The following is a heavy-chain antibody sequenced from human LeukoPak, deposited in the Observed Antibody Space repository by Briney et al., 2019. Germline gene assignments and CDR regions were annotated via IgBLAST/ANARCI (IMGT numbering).Heavy chain of an antibody. CDR2: IIPIFGTA. V-gene: IGHV1-69*05. J-gene: IGHJ2*01. Sequence: ASVKVSCKASGGIFRSYGISWVRQAPGQGLEWMGRIIPIFGTADYAQKFQGRVTITTDETTSTAYMELSSLRFEDTAVYYCARLDGNWYFGLWGRGTLVTVPS. CDR1: GGIFRSYG. D-gene: IGHD1-1*01. CDR3: ARLDGNWYFGL.